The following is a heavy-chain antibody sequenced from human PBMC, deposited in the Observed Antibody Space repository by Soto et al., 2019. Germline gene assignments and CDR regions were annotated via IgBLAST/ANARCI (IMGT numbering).Heavy chain of an antibody. Sequence: QVQLVQSGTEVKKPGASVKVSCQASGYSFSNYAISWVRQAPGQGLEWMGWISAYNGNTNYAQNLQGRVSMTTDTSTSTAYMELRSLRSDDTAMYYCARDRRGRRGQAFDAFDIWGQGTMVTVSS. CDR1: GYSFSNYA. V-gene: IGHV1-18*01. CDR3: ARDRRGRRGQAFDAFDI. CDR2: ISAYNGNT. J-gene: IGHJ3*02. D-gene: IGHD3-10*01.